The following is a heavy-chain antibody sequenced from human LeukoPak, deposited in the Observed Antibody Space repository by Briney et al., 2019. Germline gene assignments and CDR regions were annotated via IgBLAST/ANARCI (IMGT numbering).Heavy chain of an antibody. CDR1: GFTFSSYA. CDR2: FSGSGGST. CDR3: AKDGRGDSAFDI. J-gene: IGHJ3*02. Sequence: GGSLRLSCAASGFTFSSYAMSWVRQAPGKGLEWVSTFSGSGGSTHYADSVKGRFTTSRDNSKNTLYLQMNSLRAEDTAVYYCAKDGRGDSAFDIWGQGTMVTVSS. V-gene: IGHV3-23*01. D-gene: IGHD3-10*01.